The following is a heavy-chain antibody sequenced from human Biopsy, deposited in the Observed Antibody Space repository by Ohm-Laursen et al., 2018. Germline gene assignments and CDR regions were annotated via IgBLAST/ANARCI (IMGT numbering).Heavy chain of an antibody. J-gene: IGHJ4*02. D-gene: IGHD1-26*01. CDR1: GYNFLDYY. Sequence: AASVKVSCKASGYNFLDYYIHWVRQAPGQGLEWMGLINSKSGAANYALKFQGRVTMTRDTSITTGYLEVHRLTVDDTAVYFCAVGSHFWGLGTLVIVSS. V-gene: IGHV1-2*06. CDR2: INSKSGAA. CDR3: AVGSHF.